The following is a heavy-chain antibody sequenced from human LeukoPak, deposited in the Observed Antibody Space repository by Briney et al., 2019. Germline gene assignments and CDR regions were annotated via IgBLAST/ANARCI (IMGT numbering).Heavy chain of an antibody. CDR2: ISYDGSNK. D-gene: IGHD6-19*01. CDR3: ASGIAVAAHGVY. J-gene: IGHJ4*02. Sequence: GRSLRFSCAASGFTFSSYGMHWVRQAPGKGLEWVAVISYDGSNKYYADSVKGRFTISRDNSKNTLYLQMNSLRAEDTAVYYCASGIAVAAHGVYWGQGTLVTVSS. V-gene: IGHV3-30*03. CDR1: GFTFSSYG.